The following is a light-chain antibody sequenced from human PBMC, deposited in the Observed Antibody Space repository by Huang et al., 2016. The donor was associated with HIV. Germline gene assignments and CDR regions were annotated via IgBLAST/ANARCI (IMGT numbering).Light chain of an antibody. CDR2: GTS. Sequence: EIVMTQSPAILSASLGERVTLSCKASQSIGRDLAWYQQKPGQAPRLLLYGTSTRAPGVPARCSGSGSGTDFTLTISRLESEDFAVYFCQKYDTWPFTFGPGAKVDIK. CDR1: QSIGRD. V-gene: IGKV3-15*01. CDR3: QKYDTWPFT. J-gene: IGKJ3*01.